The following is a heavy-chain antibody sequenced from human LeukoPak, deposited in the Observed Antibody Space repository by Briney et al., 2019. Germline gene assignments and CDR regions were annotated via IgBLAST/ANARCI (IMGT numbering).Heavy chain of an antibody. CDR1: GFTFDDYA. CDR2: ISWNSGSI. V-gene: IGHV3-9*01. Sequence: GRSLRLSCAASGFTFDDYAMHWVRQAPGKGLEWVSGISWNSGSIGYADSVKGRFTISRDNAKNSLYLQMNSLRAEDTGVYYCAKDHRSRVGYLDYWGQGTLVTVSS. J-gene: IGHJ4*02. CDR3: AKDHRSRVGYLDY. D-gene: IGHD1-26*01.